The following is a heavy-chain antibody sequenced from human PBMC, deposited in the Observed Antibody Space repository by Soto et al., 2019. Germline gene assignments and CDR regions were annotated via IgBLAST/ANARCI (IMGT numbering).Heavy chain of an antibody. V-gene: IGHV3-33*01. CDR1: GFTFSSYG. CDR3: ARLSELGRGYYYYYGMDV. D-gene: IGHD6-13*01. CDR2: IWYDGSNK. Sequence: GGSLRLSCAASGFTFSSYGMHWVRQAPGKGLEWVAVIWYDGSNKYYADSVKGRFTISRDNSKNTLYLQMNSLRAEDTAVYYCARLSELGRGYYYYYGMDVWGQGTTVTVSS. J-gene: IGHJ6*02.